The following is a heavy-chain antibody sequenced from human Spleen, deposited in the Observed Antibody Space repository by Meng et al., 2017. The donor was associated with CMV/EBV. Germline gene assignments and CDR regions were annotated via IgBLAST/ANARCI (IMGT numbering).Heavy chain of an antibody. Sequence: SGDAIGSGGHYWSWIRQSPGKGLEWIGYIHHSGGTYYNPSLKSRLLLSVDTSKNQLSLKLTSVTAADTAVYYCARRPAAARAGGLDYWGQGTMVTVSS. V-gene: IGHV4-30-4*08. CDR1: GDAIGSGGHY. D-gene: IGHD6-13*01. CDR2: IHHSGGT. J-gene: IGHJ4*03. CDR3: ARRPAAARAGGLDY.